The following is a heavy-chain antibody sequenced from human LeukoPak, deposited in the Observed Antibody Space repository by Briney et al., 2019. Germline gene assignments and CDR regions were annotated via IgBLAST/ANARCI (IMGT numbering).Heavy chain of an antibody. D-gene: IGHD5-12*01. V-gene: IGHV4-38-2*01. CDR1: GYSISSGYY. CDR2: IYHSGST. Sequence: SETLSLTCAVSGYSISSGYYWGWIRQPPGKGLEWIGSIYHSGSTYYNPSLKSRVTISVDTSKNQFSLKLSSVTAADTAVYYCARLGGYEAAYHFDYWGQGTLVTVSS. CDR3: ARLGGYEAAYHFDY. J-gene: IGHJ4*02.